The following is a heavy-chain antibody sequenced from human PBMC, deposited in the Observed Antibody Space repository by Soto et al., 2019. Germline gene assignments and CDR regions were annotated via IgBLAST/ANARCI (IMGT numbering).Heavy chain of an antibody. CDR2: IYYSGNT. CDR1: GGSISTYY. V-gene: IGHV4-59*01. Sequence: QVQLQESGPGLVKPSETLSLTCTVSGGSISTYYWSWIRQPPGKGLEWIGYIYYSGNTNYSPSLKSRVTISLDTSKNQFSLKLSSVTAADTAVYYCARDRSSGWFYFDYWGQGTLVTVSS. D-gene: IGHD6-19*01. J-gene: IGHJ4*02. CDR3: ARDRSSGWFYFDY.